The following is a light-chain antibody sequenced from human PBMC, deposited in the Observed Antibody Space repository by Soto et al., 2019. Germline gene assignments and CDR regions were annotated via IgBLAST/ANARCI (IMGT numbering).Light chain of an antibody. J-gene: IGLJ1*01. V-gene: IGLV2-14*01. CDR2: DVS. CDR1: HRVVGGYNY. Sequence: SAPTPPAPLSWAPGQSITLSRPGNHRVVGGYNYVSWYQQHPGKAPKLMIYDVSNRPSGVSNRFSGSKSGNTASLTISGLQAEDEADYYCSSYTSSSTLVFGTGTKVTVL. CDR3: SSYTSSSTLV.